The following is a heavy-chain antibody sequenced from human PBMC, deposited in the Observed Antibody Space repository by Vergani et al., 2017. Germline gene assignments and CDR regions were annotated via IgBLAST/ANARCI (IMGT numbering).Heavy chain of an antibody. J-gene: IGHJ6*03. D-gene: IGHD5-12*01. Sequence: EVQLVQSGAEVKKPGESLRISCKGSGYSFTSYWISWVRQMPGKGLEWMGRIDPSDSYTNYSPSFQGHVTISADKSISTAYLQWSSLKASDTAMYYCASYGSVATTLGYYYYYMDVWGKGTMVTVSS. V-gene: IGHV5-10-1*03. CDR2: IDPSDSYT. CDR1: GYSFTSYW. CDR3: ASYGSVATTLGYYYYYMDV.